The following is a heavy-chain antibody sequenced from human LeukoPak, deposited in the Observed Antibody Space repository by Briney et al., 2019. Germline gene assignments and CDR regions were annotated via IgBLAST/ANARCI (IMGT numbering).Heavy chain of an antibody. CDR3: ASSGVATAGVDY. CDR2: ISSSSSTI. Sequence: GGSLRLSCAASGFTFSSYSMNWVRQAPGKGLEWDSYISSSSSTIYYADSVKGRFTISRDNAKNSLYLQMNSLRAEDTAVYYCASSGVATAGVDYWGQGTLVTVSS. V-gene: IGHV3-48*01. CDR1: GFTFSSYS. D-gene: IGHD5-12*01. J-gene: IGHJ4*02.